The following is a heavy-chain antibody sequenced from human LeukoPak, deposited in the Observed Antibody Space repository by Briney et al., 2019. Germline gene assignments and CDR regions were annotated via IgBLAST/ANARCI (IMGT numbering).Heavy chain of an antibody. J-gene: IGHJ3*02. CDR1: GYTFTSYG. Sequence: GASVKVSCKASGYTFTSYGISWVRQAPGQGLEWMGWISAYNGNTNYAQKLQGRVTMTTDTSTSTAYMELRSLRSEDTAVYYCATPRPYYYDSSGSIDAFDIWGQGTMVTVSS. V-gene: IGHV1-18*01. D-gene: IGHD3-22*01. CDR3: ATPRPYYYDSSGSIDAFDI. CDR2: ISAYNGNT.